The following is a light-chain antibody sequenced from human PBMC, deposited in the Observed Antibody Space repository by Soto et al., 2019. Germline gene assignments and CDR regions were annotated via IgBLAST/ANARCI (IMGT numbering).Light chain of an antibody. CDR1: SSNIGAGYD. J-gene: IGLJ1*01. CDR3: QSDDSSLSGYV. CDR2: GNS. V-gene: IGLV1-40*01. Sequence: QSVLTQPPSVSGAPGQRVTISCTGSSSNIGAGYDVHWYQQLPGTAPKLLIYGNSNRPSGVVDRISGSKSGTSASLAITGLQAEDEADYYCQSDDSSLSGYVFGTGTKLTVL.